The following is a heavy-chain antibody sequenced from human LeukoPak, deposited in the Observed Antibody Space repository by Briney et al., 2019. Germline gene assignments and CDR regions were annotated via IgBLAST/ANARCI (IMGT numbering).Heavy chain of an antibody. V-gene: IGHV3-23*01. CDR2: ISGSGGST. CDR1: GFTFSSYA. CDR3: AKDREYSYGLGAFES. Sequence: GGSLRLSCAASGFTFSSYAMSWVRQAPGKGLEWVSAISGSGGSTYYADSVKGRFTISRDNSKNTLYLQMNSLRGEDTAAYYCAKDREYSYGLGAFESWGQGTTVTVTS. D-gene: IGHD5-18*01. J-gene: IGHJ3*02.